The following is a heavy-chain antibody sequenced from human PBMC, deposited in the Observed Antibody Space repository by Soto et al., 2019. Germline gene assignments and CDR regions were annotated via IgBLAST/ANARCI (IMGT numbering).Heavy chain of an antibody. D-gene: IGHD2-2*02. Sequence: ASVKVSCKAPGYTFTSYYMHWVRQAPGQGLEWMGIINPSGGSTSYAQKFQGRVTMTRDTSTSTVYMELSSLRSEDTAVYYCARGDCSSTSCYSGYYYGLDVWGQGKTGTVS. CDR2: INPSGGST. V-gene: IGHV1-46*01. CDR1: GYTFTSYY. J-gene: IGHJ6*02. CDR3: ARGDCSSTSCYSGYYYGLDV.